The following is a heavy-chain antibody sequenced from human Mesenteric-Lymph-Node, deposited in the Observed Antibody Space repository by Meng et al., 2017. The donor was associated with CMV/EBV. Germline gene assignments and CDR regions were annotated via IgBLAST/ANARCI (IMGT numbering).Heavy chain of an antibody. CDR2: IYYGGTT. V-gene: IGHV4-39*07. J-gene: IGHJ5*02. CDR1: GDSISSVTNY. D-gene: IGHD6-6*01. Sequence: SGDSISSVTNYWGWVRQSPGKGLEWIGSIYYGGTTYYNPSLKSRVTMSVDTSKNQFSLNLFSMTAADTAVYYCASVIAARQGGGFDPWGQGTLVTVSS. CDR3: ASVIAARQGGGFDP.